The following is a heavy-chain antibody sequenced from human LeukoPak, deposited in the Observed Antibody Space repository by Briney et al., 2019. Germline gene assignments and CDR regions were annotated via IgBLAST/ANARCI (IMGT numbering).Heavy chain of an antibody. CDR2: IYTSGST. V-gene: IGHV4-4*07. CDR1: GGSISSYY. D-gene: IGHD5-18*01. J-gene: IGHJ6*03. CDR3: ARVYRVTAMGTGRKYYYYYYMDV. Sequence: KPSETLSLTCTVSGGSISSYYWSWIRQPAGKGLEWIGRIYTSGSTNYNPSLKSRVTMSVDTSKNQFSLKLSSVTAADTAVYYCARVYRVTAMGTGRKYYYYYYMDVWGKGTTITVSS.